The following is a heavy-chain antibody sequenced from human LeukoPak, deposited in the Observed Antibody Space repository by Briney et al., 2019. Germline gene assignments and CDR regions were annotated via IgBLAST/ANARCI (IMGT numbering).Heavy chain of an antibody. D-gene: IGHD6-6*01. CDR1: GGSISGFY. J-gene: IGHJ6*04. V-gene: IGHV4-4*09. Sequence: SETLSLTCSVSGGSISGFYWSWIRQPPGQTLEWIGCIYSSGSTNYNPSLQSRVTMSVDTSVNQFSLRLSSVTAADTAVYYCARFTSTRPSDVWGKGTTVTVSS. CDR2: IYSSGST. CDR3: ARFTSTRPSDV.